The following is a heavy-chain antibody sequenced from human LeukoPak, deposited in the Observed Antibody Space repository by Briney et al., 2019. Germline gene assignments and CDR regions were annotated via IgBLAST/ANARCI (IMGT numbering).Heavy chain of an antibody. CDR2: ISAYNANT. Sequence: ASVKVSCKASGYTFINYGITWVRQAPGQGLEWMGWISAYNANTLYAQNLQGRVTLTTDTSTSTAYMDLRSLTSDDTAVYYCARTYYYDARPFDYWGQGTLVTVSS. CDR1: GYTFINYG. J-gene: IGHJ4*02. V-gene: IGHV1-18*01. CDR3: ARTYYYDARPFDY. D-gene: IGHD4/OR15-4a*01.